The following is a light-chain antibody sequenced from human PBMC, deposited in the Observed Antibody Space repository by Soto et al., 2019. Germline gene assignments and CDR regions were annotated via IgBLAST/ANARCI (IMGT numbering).Light chain of an antibody. CDR1: QSVLYSSNNKNY. CDR2: WAS. Sequence: DIVMTQSPDSLAVSLGERATINCKSSQSVLYSSNNKNYLAWYQQKPGQPPKLLIYWASTRESGVPDRFSGSGSGTDFTLTISSLQAEDVAVYYCQKYFNTPQTFGQGTKLEIK. CDR3: QKYFNTPQT. J-gene: IGKJ2*01. V-gene: IGKV4-1*01.